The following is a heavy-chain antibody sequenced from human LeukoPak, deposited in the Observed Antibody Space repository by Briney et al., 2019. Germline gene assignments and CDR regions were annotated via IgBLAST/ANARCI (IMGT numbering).Heavy chain of an antibody. CDR3: ARLMVRGVITYNWFDP. Sequence: SETLSLTCTVSGGSIISTSYLWGWIRQPPGKGLEWIASVYYSGTTYYNPSLKSRATISIDTSNNHFSLELSSVTAADTAVYYCARLMVRGVITYNWFDPWGQGTLVTVSS. V-gene: IGHV4-39*07. CDR2: VYYSGTT. CDR1: GGSIISTSYL. D-gene: IGHD3-10*01. J-gene: IGHJ5*02.